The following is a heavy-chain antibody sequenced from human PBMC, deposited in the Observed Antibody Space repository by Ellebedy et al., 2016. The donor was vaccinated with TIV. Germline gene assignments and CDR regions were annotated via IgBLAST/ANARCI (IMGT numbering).Heavy chain of an antibody. D-gene: IGHD4-17*01. CDR3: ARQGRWAYGDVGHYAMDV. J-gene: IGHJ6*02. CDR2: IYYSGST. V-gene: IGHV4-39*01. CDR1: GGSISKNNYY. Sequence: MPSETLSLTCTVSGGSISKNNYYRGWIRQPPGKGLEWIGSIYYSGSTYYSPSLKSRVTISVDTSKNQFSLKLRSVTAADTAVYYCARQGRWAYGDVGHYAMDVWGQGTTVTVSS.